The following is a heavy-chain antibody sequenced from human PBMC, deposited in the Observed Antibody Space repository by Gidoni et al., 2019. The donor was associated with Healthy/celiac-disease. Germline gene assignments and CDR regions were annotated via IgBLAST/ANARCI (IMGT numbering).Heavy chain of an antibody. Sequence: QVQLQESGPGLVKPSETLSLTCTVSGGSISSYYWSWIRQPPGKGLEWIGYIYYSGSTNYNPSLKSRVTISVDTSKNQFSLKLSSVTAADTAVYYCAREESGSPGYFDYWGQGTLVTVSS. CDR1: GGSISSYY. CDR2: IYYSGST. J-gene: IGHJ4*02. V-gene: IGHV4-59*01. CDR3: AREESGSPGYFDY. D-gene: IGHD1-26*01.